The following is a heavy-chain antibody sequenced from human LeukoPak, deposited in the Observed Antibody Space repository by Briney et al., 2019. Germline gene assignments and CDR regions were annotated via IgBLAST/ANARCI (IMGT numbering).Heavy chain of an antibody. CDR2: ISSSGSTI. CDR3: ARDLTVDTAMDYFDY. V-gene: IGHV3-11*01. CDR1: GFTVSNNY. Sequence: GGSLRLSCAASGFTVSNNYMSWIRQAPGKGLEWVSYISSSGSTIYYADSVKGRFTISRDNAKNSLYLQMNSLRAEDTAVYYCARDLTVDTAMDYFDYWGQGTLVTVSS. D-gene: IGHD5-18*01. J-gene: IGHJ4*02.